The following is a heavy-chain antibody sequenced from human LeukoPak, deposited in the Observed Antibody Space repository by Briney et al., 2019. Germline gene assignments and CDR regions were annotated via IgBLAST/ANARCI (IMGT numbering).Heavy chain of an antibody. V-gene: IGHV3-21*01. CDR1: GFTFSSYS. J-gene: IGHJ3*02. D-gene: IGHD6-19*01. CDR2: ISSSSSYI. CDR3: AAGSSGWHDAFDI. Sequence: GGSLKLSCAASGFTFSSYSMNWVRQAPGKGLEWVSSISSSSSYIYYADSVKGRFTISRDNAKNSLYLQMNSLRAEDTAVYYCAAGSSGWHDAFDIWGQGTMVTVSS.